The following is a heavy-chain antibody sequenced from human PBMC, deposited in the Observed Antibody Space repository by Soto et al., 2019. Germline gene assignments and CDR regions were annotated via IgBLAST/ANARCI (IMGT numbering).Heavy chain of an antibody. CDR3: ARDRITMVRGVIITNYFDY. Sequence: PGGSLRLSCAASGFTFSSYGMHWVRQAPGKGLEWVAVIWYDGSNKYYADSVKGRFTISRDNSKNTLYLQMNSLRAEDTAVYYCARDRITMVRGVIITNYFDYWGQGTLVTVSS. D-gene: IGHD3-10*01. CDR2: IWYDGSNK. CDR1: GFTFSSYG. J-gene: IGHJ4*02. V-gene: IGHV3-33*01.